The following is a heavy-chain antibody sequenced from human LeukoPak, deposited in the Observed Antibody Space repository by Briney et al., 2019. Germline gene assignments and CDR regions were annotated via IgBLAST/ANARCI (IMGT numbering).Heavy chain of an antibody. D-gene: IGHD6-19*01. CDR3: ARAPRASPVAGSAFDI. V-gene: IGHV5-51*01. CDR2: IYPGDSDT. Sequence: KVGESLKISCKGSGYSFTTYWIGWVRPMPGKGLEWMGIIYPGDSDTRYSPSFQGQVTISADRSISTAYLQWSSLKASDTAMYYCARAPRASPVAGSAFDIWGQGTMVTVSS. J-gene: IGHJ3*02. CDR1: GYSFTTYW.